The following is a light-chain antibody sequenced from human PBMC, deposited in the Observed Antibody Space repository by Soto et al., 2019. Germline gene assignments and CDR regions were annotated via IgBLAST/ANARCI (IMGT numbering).Light chain of an antibody. CDR2: ELS. J-gene: IGLJ2*01. V-gene: IGLV2-8*01. CDR3: SSYAGSNNFVV. Sequence: QSVLTQPPSASGSPGQSVTISCTGTSSDLGGYNYVSWYQQHPGKAPKLMIYELSKRPSGVPDRFSGSKSGNTASLTVSGLQAEDEADYYCSSYAGSNNFVVFGGGTKLTVL. CDR1: SSDLGGYNY.